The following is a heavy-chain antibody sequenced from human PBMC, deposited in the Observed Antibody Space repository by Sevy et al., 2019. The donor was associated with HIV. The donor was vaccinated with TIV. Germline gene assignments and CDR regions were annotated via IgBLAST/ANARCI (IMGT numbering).Heavy chain of an antibody. CDR2: ISYDGSNK. D-gene: IGHD3-10*01. J-gene: IGHJ4*02. CDR1: GFTFSSYA. V-gene: IGHV3-30*04. Sequence: GGSLRLSCAASGFTFSSYAMHWVRQAPGKGLEWVAVISYDGSNKYYADSVKGRFTISRDNSKNTLYLQMNSLRAEDTAVYYCARRVRGVITTDYWGQGTLVTVSS. CDR3: ARRVRGVITTDY.